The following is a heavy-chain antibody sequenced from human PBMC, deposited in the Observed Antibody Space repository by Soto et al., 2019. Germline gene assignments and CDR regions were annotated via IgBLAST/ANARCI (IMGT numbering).Heavy chain of an antibody. V-gene: IGHV3-23*01. D-gene: IGHD2-15*01. CDR2: ISGSGGST. CDR1: GFTFSSYA. Sequence: EVQLLESGGGLVQPGGSLRLSCAASGFTFSSYAMSWVRQAPGKGLEWVSAISGSGGSTYYADSGKGRFTISRANSKNTLYLQMNRLRAEDTAVYYCAEDSRCYCSGGSCSMGDYWGQGTLVTVSS. CDR3: AEDSRCYCSGGSCSMGDY. J-gene: IGHJ4*02.